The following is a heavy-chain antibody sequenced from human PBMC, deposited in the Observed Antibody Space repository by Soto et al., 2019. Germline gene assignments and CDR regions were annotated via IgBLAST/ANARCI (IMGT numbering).Heavy chain of an antibody. Sequence: PGGSLRLSCAASGLSVCSNDMSWVRQAPGKGLECVSIIYSADNTFYVDPVKGRFIISRDNSKNTVYLQMNSLRADDTAVYYCARGSLYWGQGTLVTVSS. CDR1: GLSVCSND. CDR3: ARGSLY. CDR2: IYSADNT. J-gene: IGHJ4*01. V-gene: IGHV3-66*01.